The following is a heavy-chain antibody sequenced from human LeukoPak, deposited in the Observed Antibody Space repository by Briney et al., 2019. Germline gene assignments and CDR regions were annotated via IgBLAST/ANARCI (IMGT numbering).Heavy chain of an antibody. J-gene: IGHJ4*02. CDR2: IYYSGST. D-gene: IGHD1-7*01. Sequence: SETLSLTCTVSGGSISSGDYYWSWLRQPPGKGLEWVGYIYYSGSTYYNPSLKSRVTISVDTSKNQFTLKLSSVTAADTAVYYCARSMYNWNYVTWGQGTLVTVSS. CDR3: ARSMYNWNYVT. CDR1: GGSISSGDYY. V-gene: IGHV4-30-4*08.